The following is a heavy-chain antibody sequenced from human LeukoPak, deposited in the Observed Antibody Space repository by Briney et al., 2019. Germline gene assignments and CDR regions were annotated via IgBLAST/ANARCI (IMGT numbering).Heavy chain of an antibody. D-gene: IGHD6-13*01. CDR3: ARSPYSSRGGNYFDY. Sequence: GASVKVSCKASGGTFSSYAISWVRQAPGQGLEWMGGIIPIFGTANYAQKFQGRVTITTDESTSTAYMELSSLRSEDTAVYYCARSPYSSRGGNYFDYWGQGTLVTVSS. J-gene: IGHJ4*02. V-gene: IGHV1-69*05. CDR1: GGTFSSYA. CDR2: IIPIFGTA.